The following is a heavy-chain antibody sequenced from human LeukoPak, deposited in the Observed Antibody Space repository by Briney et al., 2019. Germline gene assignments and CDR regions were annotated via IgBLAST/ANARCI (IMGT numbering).Heavy chain of an antibody. D-gene: IGHD2-21*01. CDR3: ARYVPSCGGNCNDGFDI. V-gene: IGHV3-53*01. CDR2: MYSGGNT. Sequence: GGSLRPSCAASGFTVSSNYMAWVRQAPGKGLEWVSVMYSGGNTYYADSVKGRFTISRDNSKNTLYLQLNTLRAEDTAVYYCARYVPSCGGNCNDGFDIWGQGTMVSVSS. CDR1: GFTVSSNY. J-gene: IGHJ3*02.